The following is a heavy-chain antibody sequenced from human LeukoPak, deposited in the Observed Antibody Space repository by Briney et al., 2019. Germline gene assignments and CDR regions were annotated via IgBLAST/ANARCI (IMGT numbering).Heavy chain of an antibody. D-gene: IGHD5-12*01. CDR3: AKDDGSGYGSFYYYYGMDV. J-gene: IGHJ6*02. Sequence: GGSLRLSCAASGFTFSSYAMSWVRQAPGKGLEWVSAIGGGGDGTYYADSVKGRFTISRDNSKNTLYLQMNSLRAEDTAVYYCAKDDGSGYGSFYYYYGMDVWGQGTTVTVSS. V-gene: IGHV3-23*01. CDR1: GFTFSSYA. CDR2: IGGGGDGT.